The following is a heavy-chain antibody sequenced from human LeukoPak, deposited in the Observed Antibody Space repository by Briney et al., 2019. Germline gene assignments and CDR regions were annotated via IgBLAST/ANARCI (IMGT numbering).Heavy chain of an antibody. CDR1: GGSISSGSYY. Sequence: SQTLSLTCTVSGGSISSGSYYWTWIRQPAGKGLEWIGRIYTSGSTNYNPSLKSRVTISVDTSKNQLSLNLSSVTAADTAVYYCAREATTVVSYFDYWGQGTLVTVSS. D-gene: IGHD4-23*01. J-gene: IGHJ4*02. CDR3: AREATTVVSYFDY. V-gene: IGHV4-61*02. CDR2: IYTSGST.